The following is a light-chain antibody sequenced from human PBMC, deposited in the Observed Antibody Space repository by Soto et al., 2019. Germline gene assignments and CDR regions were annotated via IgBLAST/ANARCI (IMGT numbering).Light chain of an antibody. Sequence: DIQMTQSPSSLSASLGDRVTITCRASQSITTYLNWYQQKPAKAPNLLIYLASTLQSGVPSRFSGSGFGTDFTLTISSLQPEDFATYYCQQTYSAPLYTFGQGTKLEIK. CDR2: LAS. CDR3: QQTYSAPLYT. CDR1: QSITTY. J-gene: IGKJ2*01. V-gene: IGKV1-39*01.